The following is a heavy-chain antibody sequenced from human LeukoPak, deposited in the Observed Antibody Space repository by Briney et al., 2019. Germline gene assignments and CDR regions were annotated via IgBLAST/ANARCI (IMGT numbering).Heavy chain of an antibody. CDR3: AIRGSNYPAIDH. D-gene: IGHD4-11*01. J-gene: IGHJ5*02. CDR2: INSDGSST. V-gene: IGHV3-74*01. Sequence: GGSLRLSCAASGFTFSSYWMHWVRQAPGKGLVWVSRINSDGSSTSYADSVKGRFTISRDNAKNTLYLQMNSLRAEDTAVYYCAIRGSNYPAIDHWGQGTLVTVSS. CDR1: GFTFSSYW.